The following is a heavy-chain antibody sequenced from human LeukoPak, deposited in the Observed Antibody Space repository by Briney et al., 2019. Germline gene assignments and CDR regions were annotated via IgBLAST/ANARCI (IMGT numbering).Heavy chain of an antibody. Sequence: ASVKVSCKASGDTFTTYDVNWVRQATGQGLEWVGWMNPNSGNTGYAQKFQGRVTMTRNTSISTAYMVLSSLRSDDTAVYYCVRTAGIFWSGAYYFDSWGQGTLVTVSS. CDR1: GDTFTTYD. CDR2: MNPNSGNT. J-gene: IGHJ4*02. V-gene: IGHV1-8*01. CDR3: VRTAGIFWSGAYYFDS. D-gene: IGHD3-3*01.